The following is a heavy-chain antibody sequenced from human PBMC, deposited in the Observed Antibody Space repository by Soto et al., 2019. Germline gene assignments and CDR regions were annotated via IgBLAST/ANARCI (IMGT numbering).Heavy chain of an antibody. Sequence: EVQLVESGGGLVQPGGSLRLSCVASGFDFNSYSMNWVRQAPGKGLEWISYINSSSTSVFYADSVKGRFTISRDNAKNSLSLQMNSLRAEDTAVYYCTSSASPDAYWGQGTLVTVSS. CDR3: TSSASPDAY. J-gene: IGHJ4*02. D-gene: IGHD1-26*01. CDR2: INSSSTSV. CDR1: GFDFNSYS. V-gene: IGHV3-48*01.